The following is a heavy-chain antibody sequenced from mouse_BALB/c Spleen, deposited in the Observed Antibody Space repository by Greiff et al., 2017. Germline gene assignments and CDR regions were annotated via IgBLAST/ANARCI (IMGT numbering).Heavy chain of an antibody. CDR1: GFTFTDYY. Sequence: EVQLVESGGGLVQPGGSLRLSCATSGFTFTDYYMSWVRQPPGKALKWLGFIRNKANGYTTEYSASVKGRFTISRDNSQSILYLQMNTLRAEDSATYYCARDELGHAMDYWGQGTSVTVSS. D-gene: IGHD4-1*01. CDR2: IRNKANGYTT. J-gene: IGHJ4*01. CDR3: ARDELGHAMDY. V-gene: IGHV7-3*02.